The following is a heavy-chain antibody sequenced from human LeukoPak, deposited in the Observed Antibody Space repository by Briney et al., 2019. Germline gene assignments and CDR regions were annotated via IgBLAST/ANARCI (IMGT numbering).Heavy chain of an antibody. J-gene: IGHJ5*02. CDR1: GFTFSSSG. V-gene: IGHV3-33*01. D-gene: IGHD2-15*01. CDR2: ILYNGSNK. Sequence: PAGSLRLSCAASGFTFSSSGMHWVRQAPGKGLELVAVILYNGSNKYYADSVKGRFTISRDNSKKTLYLQMNSLRVEDTAVYYCARAGGYCSGGSCYRGYSWFDPWGQGTLVTVSS. CDR3: ARAGGYCSGGSCYRGYSWFDP.